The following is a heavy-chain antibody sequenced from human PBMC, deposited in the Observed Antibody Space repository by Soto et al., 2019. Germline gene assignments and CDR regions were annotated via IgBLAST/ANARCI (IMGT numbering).Heavy chain of an antibody. CDR3: AKDSNQVWLLGAYFDY. D-gene: IGHD5-18*01. V-gene: IGHV3-23*01. Sequence: PGGSLRLSCAASGFTFSNYAMSWVRQAPGKGLEWVSAISGSGGDTYYIGSVKGRFTLSRDNSKNTLYLQMNRLRAEDTAVYYCAKDSNQVWLLGAYFDYWGQGTLVTVSS. CDR2: ISGSGGDT. CDR1: GFTFSNYA. J-gene: IGHJ4*02.